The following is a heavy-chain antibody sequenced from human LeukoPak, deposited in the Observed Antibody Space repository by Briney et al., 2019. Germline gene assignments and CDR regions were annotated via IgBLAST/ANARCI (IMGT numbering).Heavy chain of an antibody. J-gene: IGHJ4*02. CDR3: ARLVGAVAAGDY. D-gene: IGHD1-26*01. CDR2: IYYSGTT. V-gene: IGHV4-39*01. Sequence: SETLSLTCTVSGASISSSYYYWGWIRQPPGKGPEWVGSIYYSGTTYYNPSLKSRVTISVHMSKNQFSLKLTSVTAADTAVYYCARLVGAVAAGDYWGQGTLVTVSS. CDR1: GASISSSYYY.